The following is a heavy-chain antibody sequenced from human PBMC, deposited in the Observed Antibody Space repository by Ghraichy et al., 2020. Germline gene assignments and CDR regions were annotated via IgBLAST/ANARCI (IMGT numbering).Heavy chain of an antibody. Sequence: GESLNISCAIGGFTFSSCSMNWVRQSPGKGLEWVSYISSSSVTKYYADSVNGRFTISRDNAKSLLFLQMNSLTAEDTAICYCAGSIGDVSARYLDYWGQGTLVTVPS. V-gene: IGHV3-48*01. CDR3: AGSIGDVSARYLDY. J-gene: IGHJ4*02. CDR1: GFTFSSCS. D-gene: IGHD3-3*01. CDR2: ISSSSVTK.